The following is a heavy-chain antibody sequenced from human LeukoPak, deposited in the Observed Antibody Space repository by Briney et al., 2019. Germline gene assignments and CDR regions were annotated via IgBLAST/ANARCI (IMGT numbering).Heavy chain of an antibody. Sequence: GASVKVSCKASGGTFSSYAISWVRQAPGQGLEWMGGIIPIFGTANYAQKFQGRVTITADESTSTAYMELSSLRSEDTAVYYCARRGYCSSTSCPDDYWGQGTLVTVSS. J-gene: IGHJ4*02. D-gene: IGHD2-2*01. CDR3: ARRGYCSSTSCPDDY. V-gene: IGHV1-69*13. CDR1: GGTFSSYA. CDR2: IIPIFGTA.